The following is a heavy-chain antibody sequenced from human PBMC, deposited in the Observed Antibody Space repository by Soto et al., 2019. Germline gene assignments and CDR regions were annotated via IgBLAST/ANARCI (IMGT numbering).Heavy chain of an antibody. J-gene: IGHJ4*02. CDR1: GGTFSSYA. Sequence: SVKVSCKAAGGTFSSYAISWVRQAPGQGLEWMGGIIPIFGTANYAQKFQGRVTITADESASTAYMELSSLRSEDTAVYYCATGIAVAAPFDYWGQGTLVTVSS. V-gene: IGHV1-69*13. D-gene: IGHD6-19*01. CDR3: ATGIAVAAPFDY. CDR2: IIPIFGTA.